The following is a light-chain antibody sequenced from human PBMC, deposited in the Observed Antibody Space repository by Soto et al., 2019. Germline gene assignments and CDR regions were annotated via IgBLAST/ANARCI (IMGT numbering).Light chain of an antibody. CDR1: QSVSSSY. CDR2: GAY. J-gene: IGKJ2*01. V-gene: IGKV3-20*01. CDR3: QQYGSSPFMYT. Sequence: EIVLTQSPGTLSLSPGERATLSCRASQSVSSSYLAWYQQKPGQAPRLLIYGAYSRATGIPDRFSGSGSGTDFTLTISRLEPEDFGVYYCQQYGSSPFMYTFGQGTKLEIK.